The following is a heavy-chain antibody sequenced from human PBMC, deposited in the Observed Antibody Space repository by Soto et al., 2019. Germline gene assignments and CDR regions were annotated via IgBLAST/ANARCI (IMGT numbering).Heavy chain of an antibody. CDR1: GYTFTSYG. V-gene: IGHV1-18*01. J-gene: IGHJ6*03. D-gene: IGHD5-12*01. CDR3: ARCGYSGYDPIAITYYYYYYYMDV. Sequence: GASVKVSCKASGYTFTSYGISWVRQAPGQGLEWKGWISAYNGNTNYAQKLQGRVTMTTDTSTSTAYMELRSLRSDDTALYYCARCGYSGYDPIAITYYYYYYYMDVWGKGTTVTVSS. CDR2: ISAYNGNT.